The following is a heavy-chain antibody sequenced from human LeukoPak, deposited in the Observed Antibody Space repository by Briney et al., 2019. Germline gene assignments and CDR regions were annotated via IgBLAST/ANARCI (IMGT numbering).Heavy chain of an antibody. D-gene: IGHD6-13*01. CDR2: ISGSGGST. J-gene: IGHJ4*02. Sequence: GGSLRLSCAASGFTFSSYAMSWVRQAPGKGLEWVSAISGSGGSTYYADSVKGRFTISRDNSKNTLYLQMNSLRAEDTAVYYCAKDEYSSRWPGICYFDYWGQGTLVTVSS. CDR1: GFTFSSYA. V-gene: IGHV3-23*01. CDR3: AKDEYSSRWPGICYFDY.